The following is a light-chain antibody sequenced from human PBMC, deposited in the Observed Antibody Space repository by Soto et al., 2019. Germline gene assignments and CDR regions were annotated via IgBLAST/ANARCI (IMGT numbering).Light chain of an antibody. J-gene: IGLJ2*01. V-gene: IGLV2-8*01. Sequence: QSALTQPPSASGSPGQSVTISCTGTSSDVGGYNYVSWYQQHPGKAPKLMIYEVSNRPSGVPARFSGSKSGNTASLTVSGLQDADEAAYYCSSYEGSNNFVVFGGGTKLTVL. CDR3: SSYEGSNNFVV. CDR2: EVS. CDR1: SSDVGGYNY.